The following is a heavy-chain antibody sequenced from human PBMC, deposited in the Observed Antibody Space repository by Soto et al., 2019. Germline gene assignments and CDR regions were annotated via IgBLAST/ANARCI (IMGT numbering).Heavy chain of an antibody. CDR1: GFTFSSYS. J-gene: IGHJ6*04. D-gene: IGHD6-13*01. CDR2: ISSSSSYI. V-gene: IGHV3-21*01. Sequence: GGSLRLSCAASGFTFSSYSMNWVRQAPGKGLEWVSSISSSSSYIYYADSVKGRFTISRDNAKNSLYLQMNSMRAEDTAVYYCARDRGGSSSLEKSYGMDVWGEGTTLTVYS. CDR3: ARDRGGSSSLEKSYGMDV.